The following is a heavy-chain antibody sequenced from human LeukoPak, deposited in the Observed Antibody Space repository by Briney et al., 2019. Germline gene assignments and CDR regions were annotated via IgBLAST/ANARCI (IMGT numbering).Heavy chain of an antibody. CDR2: ISSSSSSI. V-gene: IGHV3-21*05. CDR1: GFTFSIYS. D-gene: IGHD3-10*01. Sequence: GGSLRLSCAASGFTFSIYSMNWVRQAPGKGLEWVSYISSSSSSIYYADSVKGRFTISRDNAKNSLYLQMNSLRAEDTAVYYCARGVGFGEIDRWGQGTLVTVSS. CDR3: ARGVGFGEIDR. J-gene: IGHJ5*02.